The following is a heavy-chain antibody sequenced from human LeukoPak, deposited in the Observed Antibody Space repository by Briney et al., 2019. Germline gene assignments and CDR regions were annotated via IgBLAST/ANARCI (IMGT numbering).Heavy chain of an antibody. CDR3: ARDLVTMVRGVIPDPYYYYGMDV. V-gene: IGHV3-33*01. Sequence: GRSLRLSCAASGFTFSSYGMHRVRQAPGKGLEWVAVIWYDGSNKYYADSVKGRFTISRDNSKNTLYLQMNSLRAEDTAVYYCARDLVTMVRGVIPDPYYYYGMDVWGQGTTVTVSS. CDR1: GFTFSSYG. D-gene: IGHD3-10*01. J-gene: IGHJ6*02. CDR2: IWYDGSNK.